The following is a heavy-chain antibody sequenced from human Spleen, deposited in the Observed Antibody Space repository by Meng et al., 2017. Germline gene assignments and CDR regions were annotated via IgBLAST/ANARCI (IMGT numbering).Heavy chain of an antibody. D-gene: IGHD6-13*01. V-gene: IGHV4-31*03. CDR2: IYYSGST. J-gene: IGHJ5*02. Sequence: QGQLTGPGPGLVKPSQTLALTCTVSGGSISSGGYYWSWIRQHPGKGLEWIGYIYYSGSTYYNPSLKSRVTISVDTSKNQFSLKLSSVTAADTAVYYCARGVCSSSCYFHNWFDPWGQGTLVTVSS. CDR3: ARGVCSSSCYFHNWFDP. CDR1: GGSISSGGYY.